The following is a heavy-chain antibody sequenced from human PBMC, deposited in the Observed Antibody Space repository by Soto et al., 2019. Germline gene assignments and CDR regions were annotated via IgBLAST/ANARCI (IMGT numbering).Heavy chain of an antibody. CDR2: INSGGTYR. V-gene: IGHV3-21*06. J-gene: IGHJ4*02. D-gene: IGHD3-10*01. Sequence: EVQLVESGGGLVKPGGSLRLSCAASGFTFSSYRMNWVRQAPGKGLEWVSSINSGGTYRYYADSVQGRFTISRNNARNSFYLQMNSLGVEDTAVYYCARDLTTYGSPHFDYWGQGTLVTVFS. CDR3: ARDLTTYGSPHFDY. CDR1: GFTFSSYR.